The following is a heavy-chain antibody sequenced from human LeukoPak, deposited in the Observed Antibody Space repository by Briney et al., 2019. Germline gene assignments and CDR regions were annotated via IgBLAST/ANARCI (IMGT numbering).Heavy chain of an antibody. D-gene: IGHD6-19*01. J-gene: IGHJ4*02. CDR1: GFTSSSYG. Sequence: PGGSLRLSCAASGFTSSSYGMHWVRQAPGKGLEWVAVISYDGSNKYYADSVKGRFSISRDNSKNTLYLQMNSLRAEDTAVYYCVLTRGSGIAVASNFDYWGQGTLVTVSS. CDR2: ISYDGSNK. CDR3: VLTRGSGIAVASNFDY. V-gene: IGHV3-30*03.